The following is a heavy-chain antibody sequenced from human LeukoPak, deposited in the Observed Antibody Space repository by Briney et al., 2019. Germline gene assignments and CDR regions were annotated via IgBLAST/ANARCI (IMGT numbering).Heavy chain of an antibody. CDR3: ARDATLGY. J-gene: IGHJ4*02. CDR2: IYYSGSS. CDR1: GGSISSYY. V-gene: IGHV4-59*01. Sequence: SETLSLTCTVSGGSISSYYWSWIRQPPGKGLEWIGYIYYSGSSNYNPSLKSRVTISVDTSKNQFSLKLSSVTAADTAVYYCARDATLGYWGQGTLVTVSS. D-gene: IGHD3-16*01.